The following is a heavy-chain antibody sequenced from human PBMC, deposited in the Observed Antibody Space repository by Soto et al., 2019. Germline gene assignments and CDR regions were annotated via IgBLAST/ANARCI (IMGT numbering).Heavy chain of an antibody. Sequence: SLTCGVSGYPISGGYYWGWIRQSPGKGLEWIGSLYHSGSTYYNPSLKSRVTISVDSSKNQFSLKLSSVTAADTAVYYCASRPDYWGHGTLVTVSS. CDR1: GYPISGGYY. V-gene: IGHV4-38-2*01. J-gene: IGHJ4*01. CDR3: ASRPDY. CDR2: LYHSGST.